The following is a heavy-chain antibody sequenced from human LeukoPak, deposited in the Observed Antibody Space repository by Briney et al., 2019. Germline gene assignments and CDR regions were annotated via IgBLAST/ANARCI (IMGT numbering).Heavy chain of an antibody. V-gene: IGHV3-30*03. D-gene: IGHD3-9*01. CDR2: ISYDGSNK. CDR3: ARDSYDILTGYYSGPDY. Sequence: GGSLRLSCAASGFTFSSYGMHWVRQAPGKGLEWVAVISYDGSNKYYADSVKGRFTISRDNSKNTLYLQMNSLRAEDTAVYYCARDSYDILTGYYSGPDYWGQGTLVTVSS. CDR1: GFTFSSYG. J-gene: IGHJ4*02.